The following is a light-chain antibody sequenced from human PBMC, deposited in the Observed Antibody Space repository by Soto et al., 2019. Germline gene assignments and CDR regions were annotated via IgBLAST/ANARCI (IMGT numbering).Light chain of an antibody. CDR2: GNS. CDR3: QSYDSSLSGYV. Sequence: QYVLTQPPSVSGAPGQRVTISCTGSSSNIGAGYDVHWYQQLPGTAPKLLISGNSNRPSGVPDRFSGSKSGTSASLAITGLQAEDEADYYCQSYDSSLSGYVFGTGTKLTVL. CDR1: SSNIGAGYD. J-gene: IGLJ1*01. V-gene: IGLV1-40*01.